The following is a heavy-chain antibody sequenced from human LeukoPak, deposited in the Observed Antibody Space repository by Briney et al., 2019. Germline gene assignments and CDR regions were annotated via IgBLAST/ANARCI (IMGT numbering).Heavy chain of an antibody. CDR3: ASYPRRVYDSSGNYGMDV. Sequence: GGSLRLSCAASGFAFSTYAVTWVRQAPGKGLEWVSTISGSGDSTYYADSVKGRFTISRDNSKDTLYLQMNSLRAEDTAVYYCASYPRRVYDSSGNYGMDVWGQGTTVTVSS. CDR2: ISGSGDST. V-gene: IGHV3-23*01. D-gene: IGHD3-22*01. J-gene: IGHJ6*02. CDR1: GFAFSTYA.